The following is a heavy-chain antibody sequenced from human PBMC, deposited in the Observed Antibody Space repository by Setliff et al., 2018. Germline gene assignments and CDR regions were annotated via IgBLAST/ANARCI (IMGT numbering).Heavy chain of an antibody. CDR3: ARETRYYNFWSGYKDY. CDR2: IYYSGST. D-gene: IGHD3-3*01. Sequence: NPSETLSLTCTVSGGSISSSSYYWGWIRQPPGKGLEWIGSIYYSGSTYYNPSLKSRVTISVDTSKNQFSLKLSSVTAADTAVYYCARETRYYNFWSGYKDYWGQGTLVTVSS. J-gene: IGHJ4*02. V-gene: IGHV4-39*07. CDR1: GGSISSSSYY.